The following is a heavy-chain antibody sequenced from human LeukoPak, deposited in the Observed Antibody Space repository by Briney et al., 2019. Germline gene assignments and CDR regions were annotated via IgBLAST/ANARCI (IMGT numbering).Heavy chain of an antibody. J-gene: IGHJ4*02. V-gene: IGHV3-23*01. D-gene: IGHD2-15*01. CDR2: ISGSGGST. Sequence: PGESLRLSCAASGFTYSSYATSWVRQAPGKGQEWVSAISGSGGSTYYADSVKGRFTISRDNSKNTPYLQMNSLRAEDTAVYYCAKDEEVVDFDYWGQGTLVTVSS. CDR1: GFTYSSYA. CDR3: AKDEEVVDFDY.